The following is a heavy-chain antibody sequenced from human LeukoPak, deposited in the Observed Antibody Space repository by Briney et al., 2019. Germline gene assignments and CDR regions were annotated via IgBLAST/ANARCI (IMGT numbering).Heavy chain of an antibody. J-gene: IGHJ3*01. D-gene: IGHD2-8*01. V-gene: IGHV3-7*01. CDR3: AREARGTRAAFDV. Sequence: GGSLRLSCAASGFTFSSYWMSWVRQAPGKGLEWAANIKEDGTHKYYVGSVRGRFAISRDNAKNSLYLQMNSLRAEDTAIYYCAREARGTRAAFDVWGQGTMVTVFS. CDR1: GFTFSSYW. CDR2: IKEDGTHK.